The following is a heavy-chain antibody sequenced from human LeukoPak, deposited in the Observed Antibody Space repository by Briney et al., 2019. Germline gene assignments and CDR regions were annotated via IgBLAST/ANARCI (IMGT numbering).Heavy chain of an antibody. V-gene: IGHV3-30*02. Sequence: PGGSLRLFCAASGLTFSNYGMHWVRQAPGKGLEWVAFIRYDGSNKYYADSVKGRFTISRDNSKNTLYLQMNSLRAEDTAVYYCAKDSDYYYGSGSHLDYWGQGTLVTVSS. D-gene: IGHD3-10*01. CDR2: IRYDGSNK. CDR3: AKDSDYYYGSGSHLDY. J-gene: IGHJ4*02. CDR1: GLTFSNYG.